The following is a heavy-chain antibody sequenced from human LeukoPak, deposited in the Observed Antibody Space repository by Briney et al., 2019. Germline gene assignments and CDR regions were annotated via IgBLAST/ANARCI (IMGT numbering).Heavy chain of an antibody. Sequence: ETLSLTCTVSGGSISSYYWSWIRQPPGKGLEWIGYIYYSGSTNYNPSLKSRVTISVDTSKNQFSLKLSSVTAADTAVYYCARDHLQQWLPGYWGQGTLVTVSS. CDR1: GGSISSYY. V-gene: IGHV4-59*01. D-gene: IGHD6-19*01. CDR3: ARDHLQQWLPGY. CDR2: IYYSGST. J-gene: IGHJ4*02.